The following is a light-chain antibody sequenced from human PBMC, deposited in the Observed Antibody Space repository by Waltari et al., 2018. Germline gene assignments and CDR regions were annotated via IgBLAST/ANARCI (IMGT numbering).Light chain of an antibody. CDR1: SSDVGAYKY. CDR3: SSYTSSSVV. CDR2: DVS. J-gene: IGLJ2*01. V-gene: IGLV2-14*01. Sequence: QSALTQPAPVSGSPGQSITIPCTGTSSDVGAYKYVSWYQQHPGKAPKLMIYDVSNRPSGVSNRFSGSKSGNTASLTISGLQAEDEADYYCSSYTSSSVVFGGGTKLTVL.